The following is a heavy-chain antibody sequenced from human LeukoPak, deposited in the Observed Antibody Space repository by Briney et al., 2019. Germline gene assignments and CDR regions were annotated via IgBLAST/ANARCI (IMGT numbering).Heavy chain of an antibody. Sequence: GGSLRLSCAASGFTFSSYSMNWVRQAPGKGLEWVSSISSSSSYIYYADSVKGRFTISRDNSKNTLYLQMNSLRVEDTAFYYCAKYRGTPGWGQGTLVTVSS. CDR2: ISSSSSYI. V-gene: IGHV3-21*04. J-gene: IGHJ4*02. D-gene: IGHD2/OR15-2a*01. CDR1: GFTFSSYS. CDR3: AKYRGTPG.